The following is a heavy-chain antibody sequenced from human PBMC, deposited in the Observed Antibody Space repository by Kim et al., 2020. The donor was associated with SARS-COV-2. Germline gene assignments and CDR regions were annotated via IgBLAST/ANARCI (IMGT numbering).Heavy chain of an antibody. V-gene: IGHV3-23*01. CDR1: GFSFNTYA. D-gene: IGHD3-10*01. CDR3: VKSTLLRGVTLAGNAFD. Sequence: GGSLRLSCAASGFSFNTYAMTWVRQAPGRGPEWVATMTASGDSRDYSDSVRGRFVISRDNARNMVFLQMNSLRADDTATYYCVKSTLLRGVTLAGNAFD. J-gene: IGHJ3*01. CDR2: MTASGDSR.